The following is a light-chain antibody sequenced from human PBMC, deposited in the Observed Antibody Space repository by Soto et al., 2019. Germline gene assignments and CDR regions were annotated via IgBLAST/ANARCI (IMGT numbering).Light chain of an antibody. V-gene: IGKV3-20*01. J-gene: IGKJ5*01. CDR3: QQHGTPRSVT. CDR1: QSVHSSY. CDR2: GAS. Sequence: EIVLTHSPGTLSFSPLQGATLSFSSSQSVHSSYVAWYQQKPGQTLRLIIYGASGRADGIPHRFSGSGFGTDYTLTISKVEPEDFAVYYCQQHGTPRSVTFGQGTRLEIK.